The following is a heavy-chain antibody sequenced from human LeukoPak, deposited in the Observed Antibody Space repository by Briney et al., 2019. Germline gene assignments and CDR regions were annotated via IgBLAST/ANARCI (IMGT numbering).Heavy chain of an antibody. CDR1: GGACSGYY. Sequence: SETVSLICAVYGGACSGYYWRWMRQPPGKGREWIREINHSGTNNYNPSLKSRVTISVDTSKNQFSLKLSSVTAADTAVYYCARTERRIVVVPAARGWFDPWGQGTLVTVSS. V-gene: IGHV4-34*01. J-gene: IGHJ5*02. CDR2: INHSGTN. D-gene: IGHD2-2*01. CDR3: ARTERRIVVVPAARGWFDP.